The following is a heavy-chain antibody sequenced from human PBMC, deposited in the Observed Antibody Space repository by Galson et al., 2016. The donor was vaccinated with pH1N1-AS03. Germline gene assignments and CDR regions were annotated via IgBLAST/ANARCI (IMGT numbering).Heavy chain of an antibody. J-gene: IGHJ4*02. Sequence: SLRLSCAASGFTFSDYDIHWVRQETGKPLEWVSVIYVGGRIGYADSVKGRFTISRDNAKNSLYLQMNSLRADDTALYYCAKDMGPGHLGGVNYWGQGILVTVSS. CDR3: AKDMGPGHLGGVNY. D-gene: IGHD1-14*01. CDR1: GFTFSDYD. CDR2: IYVGGRI. V-gene: IGHV3-9*01.